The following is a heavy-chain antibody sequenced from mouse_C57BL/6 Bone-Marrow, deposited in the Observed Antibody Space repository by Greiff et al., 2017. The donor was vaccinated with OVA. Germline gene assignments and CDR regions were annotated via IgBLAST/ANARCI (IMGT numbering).Heavy chain of an antibody. CDR3: AREGSSGYVAYY. V-gene: IGHV1-69*01. D-gene: IGHD3-2*02. CDR2: IDPSDSYT. Sequence: QVQLQQPGAELVMPGASVKLSCKASGYTFTSYWMHWVKQRPGQGLEWIAEIDPSDSYTNYNQNVKGKSTLTVDKSSSTAYMQLSSLTSEDSAVYYCAREGSSGYVAYYWGQGTTLTVSS. J-gene: IGHJ2*01. CDR1: GYTFTSYW.